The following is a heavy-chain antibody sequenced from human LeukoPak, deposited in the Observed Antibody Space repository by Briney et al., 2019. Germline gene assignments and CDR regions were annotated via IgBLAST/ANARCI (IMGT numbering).Heavy chain of an antibody. J-gene: IGHJ4*02. V-gene: IGHV3-43*01. Sequence: GRSLRLSCAASGFTFDDYTMHWVRQAPGKGLEWVSLISWDGGSTYYADSVKGRFTISRDNSKNSLYLQMNSLRTEDTALYYCAKDIRPNYYGSGSYLSYFDYWGQGTLVTVSS. CDR1: GFTFDDYT. CDR2: ISWDGGST. D-gene: IGHD3-10*01. CDR3: AKDIRPNYYGSGSYLSYFDY.